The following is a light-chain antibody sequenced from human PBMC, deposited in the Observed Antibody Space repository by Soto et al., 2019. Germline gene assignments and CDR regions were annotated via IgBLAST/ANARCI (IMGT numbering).Light chain of an antibody. CDR2: AAS. CDR1: QGIRDA. V-gene: IGKV1-17*02. CDR3: LQHNSYPQT. Sequence: DIQMTQSPSSLSASVGDRVTITCRASQGIRDALGWYQQKPGKAPKRLIYAASSLQSGVSSRFSGSGSGTEFTLTISNLQPEDFATYYCLQHNSYPQTFGQGTKVEIK. J-gene: IGKJ1*01.